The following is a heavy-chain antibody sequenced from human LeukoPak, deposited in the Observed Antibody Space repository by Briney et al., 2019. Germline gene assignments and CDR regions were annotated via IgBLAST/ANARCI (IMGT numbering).Heavy chain of an antibody. Sequence: SVKVSCKASGGTFSSYAISWVRQAPGQGVEWMGGIIPIFGTANYAQKFQGRVTITADESTSTAYMELSSLRSEDTAVYCCARDSSVGISPTSWGQGTLVTVSS. CDR2: IIPIFGTA. CDR3: ARDSSVGISPTS. D-gene: IGHD4-23*01. CDR1: GGTFSSYA. J-gene: IGHJ4*02. V-gene: IGHV1-69*13.